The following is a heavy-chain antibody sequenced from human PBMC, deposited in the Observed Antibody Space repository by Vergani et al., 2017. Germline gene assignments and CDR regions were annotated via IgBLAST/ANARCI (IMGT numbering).Heavy chain of an antibody. CDR1: GYTFTHHG. J-gene: IGHJ6*03. Sequence: QVHLVQSGGEVEKPGASVKVSCKASGYTFTHHGFTWVRQAPGQGLEWVGWISGYDGETKYAQKFQGRVTLTTDTSTTTAYMELRSLRSDDTAVYYCARSTDYPDEYVSSDYFRRTLDVWGRGTTVTVS. CDR2: ISGYDGET. V-gene: IGHV1-18*01. D-gene: IGHD4-11*01. CDR3: ARSTDYPDEYVSSDYFRRTLDV.